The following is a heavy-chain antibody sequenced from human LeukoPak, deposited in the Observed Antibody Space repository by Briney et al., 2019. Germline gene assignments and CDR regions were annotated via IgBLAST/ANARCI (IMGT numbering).Heavy chain of an antibody. CDR2: ISSSGSTI. J-gene: IGHJ6*03. Sequence: PGGSLRLSCAASGFTFSDYYMSWIRQAPGKGLEWVSYISSSGSTIYYADSVKGRFTISRDNAKNSLYLQMNSLRAEDTAVYYCARDNYVWQALYYYYMDVWGKGTTVTVSS. V-gene: IGHV3-11*04. D-gene: IGHD3-10*02. CDR1: GFTFSDYY. CDR3: ARDNYVWQALYYYYMDV.